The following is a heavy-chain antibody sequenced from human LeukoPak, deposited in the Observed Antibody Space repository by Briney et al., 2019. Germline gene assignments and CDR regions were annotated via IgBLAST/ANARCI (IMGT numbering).Heavy chain of an antibody. J-gene: IGHJ5*01. V-gene: IGHV4-31*03. Sequence: SETLSLTCTVSGGSISSGGYYWGWIRQHPGKGLEWIGYIYYSGSTYYNPSLKSRVTISVDTSKNQFSLKLSSVTAADTAVYYCARKKYSSTSYIEGWFDSWGQGTLVTVSS. CDR2: IYYSGST. CDR1: GGSISSGGYY. CDR3: ARKKYSSTSYIEGWFDS. D-gene: IGHD6-13*01.